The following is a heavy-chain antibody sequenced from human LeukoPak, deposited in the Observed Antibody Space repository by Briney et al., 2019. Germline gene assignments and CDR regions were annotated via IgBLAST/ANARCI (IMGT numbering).Heavy chain of an antibody. D-gene: IGHD3-10*01. V-gene: IGHV1-18*01. CDR3: AREYYYGSGTIYYMDV. Sequence: GASVKVSCKASGYTFTSYGISWVRQAPGQGLEWMGWISAYNGNTNYAQKLQGRVTMTTDTSTSTAYMELRSLRSEDTAVYYCAREYYYGSGTIYYMDVWGKGTTVTVSS. CDR2: ISAYNGNT. CDR1: GYTFTSYG. J-gene: IGHJ6*03.